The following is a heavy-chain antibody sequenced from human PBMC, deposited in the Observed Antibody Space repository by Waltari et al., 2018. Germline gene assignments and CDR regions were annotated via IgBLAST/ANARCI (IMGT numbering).Heavy chain of an antibody. V-gene: IGHV1-18*01. J-gene: IGHJ4*02. D-gene: IGHD5-12*01. CDR3: ARKDGYNYYFDY. CDR2: ISGYNGNT. CDR1: GYTFINYD. Sequence: QVQLVQSGAEVKKPGASVKVSCKASGYTFINYDISWVRQAPGQGLEWMGWISGYNGNTNYAQRLQGRVTMTTDTSTSTSYMGLRSLRYDDTAVYYCARKDGYNYYFDYWGQGTLVTVSS.